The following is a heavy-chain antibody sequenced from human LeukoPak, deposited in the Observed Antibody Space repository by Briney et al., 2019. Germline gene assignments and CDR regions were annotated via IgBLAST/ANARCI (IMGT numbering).Heavy chain of an antibody. CDR1: GFSLSTSGVG. J-gene: IGHJ1*01. D-gene: IGHD3-3*01. Sequence: SGPTLVKPTQTLTLTCTFSGFSLSTSGVGVGWIRQPPGKALEWLALIYWNDDKCYSPSLKSRLTITKDTSKNQVVLTMTNMDPVDTATYYCAHLKVKDYDFWSGKGGIQHWGQGTLVTVSS. V-gene: IGHV2-5*01. CDR3: AHLKVKDYDFWSGKGGIQH. CDR2: IYWNDDK.